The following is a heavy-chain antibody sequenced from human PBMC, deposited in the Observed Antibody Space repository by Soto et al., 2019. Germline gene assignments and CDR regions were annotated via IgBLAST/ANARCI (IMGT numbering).Heavy chain of an antibody. Sequence: GGSLRLSCAASGFSFSTYSMNWVRQAPGKGLEWVSSISSSGLYIYYADSLKGRFTVSRDNAKNSLYLQMNSVKDEDTAVYYCARGLGSRDSCYRGYFDYWGQGTLVTVSS. J-gene: IGHJ4*02. CDR2: ISSSGLYI. D-gene: IGHD2-2*01. V-gene: IGHV3-21*01. CDR1: GFSFSTYS. CDR3: ARGLGSRDSCYRGYFDY.